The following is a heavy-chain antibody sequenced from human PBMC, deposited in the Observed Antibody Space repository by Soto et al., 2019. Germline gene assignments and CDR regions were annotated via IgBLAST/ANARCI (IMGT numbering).Heavy chain of an antibody. CDR2: IYSGGST. V-gene: IGHV3-66*04. CDR1: GFTVSSNY. Sequence: PGGSLRLSCAASGFTVSSNYMSWVRQAPGKGLEWVSVIYSGGSTYYADSVKGRFTISRDNSKNTLYLQMNSLRAEDTAVYYCASQYCSGGSCYFGYWGQGTLVTVSS. D-gene: IGHD2-15*01. J-gene: IGHJ4*02. CDR3: ASQYCSGGSCYFGY.